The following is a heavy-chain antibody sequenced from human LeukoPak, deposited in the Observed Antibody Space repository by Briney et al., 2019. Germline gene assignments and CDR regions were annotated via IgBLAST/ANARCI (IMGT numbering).Heavy chain of an antibody. V-gene: IGHV4-59*01. CDR1: GFTFSSYA. CDR3: ARDKGYYESSGYLKAFDI. Sequence: PGGSLRLSCAASGFTFSSYAMSWIRQPPGKGLEWIGYIYYSGSTNYSPSLRSRVTISADTSKNQFSLKLSSVTAADTAVYYCARDKGYYESSGYLKAFDIWGQGTMVTVSS. D-gene: IGHD3-22*01. J-gene: IGHJ3*02. CDR2: IYYSGST.